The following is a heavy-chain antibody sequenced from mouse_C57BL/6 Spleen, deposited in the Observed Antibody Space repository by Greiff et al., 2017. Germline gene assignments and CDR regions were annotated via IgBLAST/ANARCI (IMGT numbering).Heavy chain of an antibody. CDR2: IDPENGDT. Sequence: EVKLMESGAELVRPGASVKLSCTASGFNIKDDYMHWVKQRPEQGLEWIGWIDPENGDTEYASKFQGKATITADTSSNTAYLQLSSLTSEDTAVYYCTTRSYGSSYGYFDVWGTGTTVTVSS. V-gene: IGHV14-4*01. D-gene: IGHD1-1*01. CDR3: TTRSYGSSYGYFDV. CDR1: GFNIKDDY. J-gene: IGHJ1*03.